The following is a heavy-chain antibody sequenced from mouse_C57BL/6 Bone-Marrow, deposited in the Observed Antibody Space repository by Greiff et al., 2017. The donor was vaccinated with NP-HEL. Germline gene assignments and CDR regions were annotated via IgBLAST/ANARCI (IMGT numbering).Heavy chain of an antibody. D-gene: IGHD5-5*01. J-gene: IGHJ4*01. V-gene: IGHV2-2*01. CDR1: GFSLTSYG. Sequence: QVQLKESGPGLVQPSQSLSITCTVSGFSLTSYGVHWVRQSPGKGLEWLGVIWSGGSTDYNAAFISSLSISTDNSKSQVFFKMSSLQADDTAVYYCARNLLPHMDYWGQGTAVTVTA. CDR3: ARNLLPHMDY. CDR2: IWSGGST.